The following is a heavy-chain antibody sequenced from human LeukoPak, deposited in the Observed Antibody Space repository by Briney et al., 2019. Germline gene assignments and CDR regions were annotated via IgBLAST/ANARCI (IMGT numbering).Heavy chain of an antibody. V-gene: IGHV3-23*01. J-gene: IGHJ4*02. CDR2: ISGSGDNT. CDR3: ARDPVTTWGYFDY. CDR1: GFTFSSYA. Sequence: GGSLRLSCAASGFTFSSYAMSWVRQAPGKGLEWVSGISGSGDNTYYADSVKGRFTISRDKAKNTVYLQVNSLRSEDTAVYYCARDPVTTWGYFDYWGQGTLVTVSS. D-gene: IGHD4-17*01.